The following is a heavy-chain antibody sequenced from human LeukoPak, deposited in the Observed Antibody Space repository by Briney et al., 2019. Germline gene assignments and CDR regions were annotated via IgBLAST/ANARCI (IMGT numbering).Heavy chain of an antibody. J-gene: IGHJ4*02. D-gene: IGHD7-27*01. CDR1: GFTFSTYG. CDR2: ITNDGNYE. V-gene: IGHV3-33*05. Sequence: GRSLRLSCAASGFTFSTYGMHWVRQAPGKGLEWVAVITNDGNYEKYADAVRGRFTISRDNSKYTLYLQMNSLSAEDTAVYYCARDSITGDNSLDFWGRGTLVTVSS. CDR3: ARDSITGDNSLDF.